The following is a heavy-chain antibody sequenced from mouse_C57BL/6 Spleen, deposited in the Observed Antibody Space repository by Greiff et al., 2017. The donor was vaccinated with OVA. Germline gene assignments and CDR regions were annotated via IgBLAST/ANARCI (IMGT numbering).Heavy chain of an antibody. CDR3: ARGHYDYTLDY. D-gene: IGHD2-4*01. J-gene: IGHJ2*01. Sequence: QVQLQQPGAELVMPGASVKLSCKASGYTFTSYWMHWVKQRPGQGLEWIGEIDPSDSYTNYNQKFKGKSTLTVDKSSSTAYMQLGSLTSEDSAVYYCARGHYDYTLDYWGQGTTLTVSS. V-gene: IGHV1-69*01. CDR1: GYTFTSYW. CDR2: IDPSDSYT.